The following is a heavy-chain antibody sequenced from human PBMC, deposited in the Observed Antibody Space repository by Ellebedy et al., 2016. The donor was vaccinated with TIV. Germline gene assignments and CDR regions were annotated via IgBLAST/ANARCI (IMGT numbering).Heavy chain of an antibody. CDR2: IPLSDSDT. V-gene: IGHV5-51*01. J-gene: IGHJ4*02. D-gene: IGHD1-14*01. CDR1: AYSFINYW. Sequence: GESLKISCQGSAYSFINYWIGWVRQMPGRGLEWIGIIPLSDSDTRYSPSFHGQVPISPDRSVTTAYLHFNSLKPSDTAVYYCAKLGHRATPDDSWGQGTLVTVSS. CDR3: AKLGHRATPDDS.